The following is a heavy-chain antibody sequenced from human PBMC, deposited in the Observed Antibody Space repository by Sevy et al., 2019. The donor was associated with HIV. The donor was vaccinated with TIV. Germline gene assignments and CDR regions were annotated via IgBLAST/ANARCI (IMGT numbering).Heavy chain of an antibody. CDR3: ARLRGGYGNGWFYYYMDV. V-gene: IGHV4-39*01. Sequence: SETLSLTCSVTGGSIRRGDYFWGWIRQSPGKGLAWIGSITDSGSTSYNPSLQSQVTMSVDTSKNQFSLKLSSVTAADTAVHYCARLRGGYGNGWFYYYMDVWGKGTTVTVSS. CDR2: ITDSGST. D-gene: IGHD3-10*01. CDR1: GGSIRRGDYF. J-gene: IGHJ6*03.